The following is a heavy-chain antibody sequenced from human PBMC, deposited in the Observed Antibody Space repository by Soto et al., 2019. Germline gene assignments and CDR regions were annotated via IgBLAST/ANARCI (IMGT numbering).Heavy chain of an antibody. J-gene: IGHJ6*03. V-gene: IGHV1-3*01. CDR1: GYTFTSYA. CDR2: INAGNGNT. CDR3: ARSGGGIFGVVIIPSYYYYYMDV. D-gene: IGHD3-3*02. Sequence: QVPLVQSGAEVKKPGASVKVSCKASGYTFTSYAMHWVRQAPGQRLEWMGWINAGNGNTKYSQKFQGRVTITRDTSASTAYMELSSLRSEDTAVYYCARSGGGIFGVVIIPSYYYYYMDVWGKGTTVTVSS.